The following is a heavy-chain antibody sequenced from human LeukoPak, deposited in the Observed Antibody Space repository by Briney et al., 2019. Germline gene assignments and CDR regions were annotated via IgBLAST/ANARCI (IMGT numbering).Heavy chain of an antibody. CDR2: SDWDDDR. D-gene: IGHD3-22*01. CDR1: GFSLNTRGVG. CDR3: AHRKNYYDSSVFDN. V-gene: IGHV2-5*02. Sequence: SGPTLVNPTQTLTLTCTCSGFSLNTRGVGVGWIRQPPGRALEWLALSDWDDDRRYSPSLKSRLTITKDTFKNQVVLTMTNMDAVDKATYFCAHRKNYYDSSVFDNWGQGTLVTVSS. J-gene: IGHJ4*02.